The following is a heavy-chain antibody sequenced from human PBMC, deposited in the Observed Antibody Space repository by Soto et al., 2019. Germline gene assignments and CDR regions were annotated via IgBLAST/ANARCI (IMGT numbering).Heavy chain of an antibody. Sequence: EVQLVESGGGLVQPGGSLRLSCAASGFTFTNLWIYWVRQTPEKGLVWVAGINGDGTITAYADSVKARFTISRDNAKSTLYLQMNSLTIEDTALYYCVRDFRWGQGTLVTVSS. J-gene: IGHJ1*01. CDR3: VRDFR. CDR2: INGDGTIT. V-gene: IGHV3-74*01. CDR1: GFTFTNLW.